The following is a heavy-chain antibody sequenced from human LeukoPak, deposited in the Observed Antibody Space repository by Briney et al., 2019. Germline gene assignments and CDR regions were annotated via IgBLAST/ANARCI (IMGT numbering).Heavy chain of an antibody. V-gene: IGHV3-33*01. J-gene: IGHJ6*02. D-gene: IGHD2-15*01. CDR1: GFTFSSYV. Sequence: GRSLRLSCAASGFTFSSYVMHWVRQAPGKGLEWVAVIWYDGSNKYYADSVKGRFTISRDNSKNTLYLQMNSLRAEDTAVYYCARDLAVCSGGSCYSYYYGMDVWGQGTTVTVSS. CDR2: IWYDGSNK. CDR3: ARDLAVCSGGSCYSYYYGMDV.